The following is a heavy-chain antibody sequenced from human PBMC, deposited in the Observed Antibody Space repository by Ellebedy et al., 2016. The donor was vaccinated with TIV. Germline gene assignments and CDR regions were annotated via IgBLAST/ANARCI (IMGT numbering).Heavy chain of an antibody. D-gene: IGHD6-13*01. CDR2: INNDGDGT. CDR1: GFTFSSYS. J-gene: IGHJ4*02. CDR3: AKEGIAPGDY. Sequence: GESLKISCAASGFTFSSYSMNWVRQAPGKGLEWVSSINNDGDGTFYADSVKGRFTTSRDNSKNTLYLQMNSLRAEDTAVYYCAKEGIAPGDYWGQGTLVTVSS. V-gene: IGHV3-NL1*01.